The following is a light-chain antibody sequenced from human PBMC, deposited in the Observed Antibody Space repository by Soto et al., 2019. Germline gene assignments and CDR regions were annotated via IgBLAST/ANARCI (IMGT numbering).Light chain of an antibody. CDR3: QQSYSTSWT. CDR1: QSISNY. CDR2: ATS. Sequence: EIQMTQSPSSLSASVGDRFTITCMASQSISNYLNWYQQKPGKSPKLLIYATSSLQSGVPSRFSGSRSGTDFTLTISSLQPEDFATYYCQQSYSTSWTVGQVTKVDIK. J-gene: IGKJ1*01. V-gene: IGKV1-39*01.